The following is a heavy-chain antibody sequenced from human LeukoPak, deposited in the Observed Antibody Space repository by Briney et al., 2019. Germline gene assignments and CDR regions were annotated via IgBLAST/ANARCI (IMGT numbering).Heavy chain of an antibody. Sequence: PSETLSLTCTVSGDSFSRNTYSWGWIRQPPGKGLEWIGSIYYTGRTFYNPSLKSRVTISVDTSKNQFSLKLSSVTAADTAVYYCARRGSMGGSFAGAFDIWGQGTMVTVSS. CDR1: GDSFSRNTYS. D-gene: IGHD1-26*01. CDR2: IYYTGRT. CDR3: ARRGSMGGSFAGAFDI. V-gene: IGHV4-39*01. J-gene: IGHJ3*02.